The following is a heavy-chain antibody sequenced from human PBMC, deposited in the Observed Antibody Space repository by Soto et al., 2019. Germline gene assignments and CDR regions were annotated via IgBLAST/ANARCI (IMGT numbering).Heavy chain of an antibody. CDR1: VDSVSSNSAA. V-gene: IGHV6-1*01. CDR3: ARVIAAAGKYEYYGMDV. CDR2: TYYRSKLYN. Sequence: SQTLSLTCAISVDSVSSNSAAWNLISQSPSRGLEWLGRTYYRSKLYNDYAVSVKSRITINPDTSKNQFSLQLNSVTTEDTAVYYCARVIAAAGKYEYYGMDVWSQGNNVTVSS. D-gene: IGHD6-13*01. J-gene: IGHJ6*02.